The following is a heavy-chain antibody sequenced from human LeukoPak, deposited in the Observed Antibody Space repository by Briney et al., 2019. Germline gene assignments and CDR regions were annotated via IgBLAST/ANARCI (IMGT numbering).Heavy chain of an antibody. Sequence: SETLSLTCAVYGGSFSGYYWSWIRQPPGKGLKWIGEINHSGSTNYNPSLKSRVTISVDTSKNQFSLKLSSVTAADTAVYYCARHREELFNSYYFDYWGQGTLVTVSS. J-gene: IGHJ4*02. CDR2: INHSGST. CDR1: GGSFSGYY. CDR3: ARHREELFNSYYFDY. D-gene: IGHD1-26*01. V-gene: IGHV4-34*01.